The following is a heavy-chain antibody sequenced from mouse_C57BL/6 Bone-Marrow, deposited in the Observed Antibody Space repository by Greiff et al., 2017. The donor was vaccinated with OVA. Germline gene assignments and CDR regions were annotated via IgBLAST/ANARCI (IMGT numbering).Heavy chain of an antibody. CDR2: IRYDGSN. CDR3: ARSRWLLQVGFAY. J-gene: IGHJ3*01. D-gene: IGHD2-3*01. CDR1: GYSITSGYY. Sequence: ESGPGLVKPCQSLSLSCSASGYSITSGYYWYWIRQSPGNKLEWMGYIRYDGSNNYNPSIKNRTSITRDTSKNQFFLKLNSVTTEDAATYYCARSRWLLQVGFAYWGQGTLVTVSA. V-gene: IGHV3-6*01.